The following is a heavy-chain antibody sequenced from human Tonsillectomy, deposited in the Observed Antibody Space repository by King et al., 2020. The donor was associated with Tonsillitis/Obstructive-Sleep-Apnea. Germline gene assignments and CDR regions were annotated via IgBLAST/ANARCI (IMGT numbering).Heavy chain of an antibody. V-gene: IGHV4-34*01. D-gene: IGHD2-15*01. Sequence: VQLQQWGAGLLKPSETLSLTCAVYGGSFSGYYWSWIRQPPGKGLEWIGEINHSGSTNYNPSLKSRVTISVDTSKNQFSLKLSSVTAADTALYYCARRVVVVAATVFDPWGQGTLVTVSS. CDR3: ARRVVVVAATVFDP. CDR1: GGSFSGYY. CDR2: INHSGST. J-gene: IGHJ5*02.